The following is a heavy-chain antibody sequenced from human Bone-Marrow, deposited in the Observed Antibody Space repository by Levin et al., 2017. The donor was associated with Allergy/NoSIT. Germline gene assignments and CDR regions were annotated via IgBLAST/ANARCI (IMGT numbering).Heavy chain of an antibody. J-gene: IGHJ5*02. Sequence: GGSLRLSCAASGFTFSSYAMSWVRQAPGKGLEWVSAISGSGGSTYYADSVKGRFTISRDNSKNTLYLQMNSLRAEDTAVYYCEKIQTAAVTNWFDPWGQGTLVTVS. V-gene: IGHV3-23*01. CDR3: EKIQTAAVTNWFDP. CDR1: GFTFSSYA. CDR2: ISGSGGST. D-gene: IGHD6-13*01.